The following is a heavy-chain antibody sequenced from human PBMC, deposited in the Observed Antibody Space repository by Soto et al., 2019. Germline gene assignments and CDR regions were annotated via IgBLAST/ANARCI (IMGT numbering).Heavy chain of an antibody. CDR3: VRPGRSYSYGPPMHFYY. J-gene: IGHJ4*02. V-gene: IGHV3-21*02. D-gene: IGHD5-18*01. CDR2: MSSTGSYI. CDR1: GFTFSTYT. Sequence: EVQLVESGGGLVRPGGSLRLSCTASGFTFSTYTMNWVRQAPGKGLEWVSSMSSTGSYIKYADSVKGRFTISRDNAKNSLFLQMSSLGDEDTATYYCVRPGRSYSYGPPMHFYYWGQGILVTVSS.